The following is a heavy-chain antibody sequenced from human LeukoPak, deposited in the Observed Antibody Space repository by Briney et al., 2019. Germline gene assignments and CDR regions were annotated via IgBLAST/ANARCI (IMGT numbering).Heavy chain of an antibody. J-gene: IGHJ4*02. CDR3: ALPMVRGVIPNFDY. D-gene: IGHD3-10*01. CDR2: INPSGGST. Sequence: GASVKVSCKASGYTFTSYYMHWVRQAPGQGLEWMGIINPSGGSTSYAQKFQGRVTITADKSTSTAYMELSSLRSEDTAVYYCALPMVRGVIPNFDYWGQGTLVTVSS. V-gene: IGHV1-46*03. CDR1: GYTFTSYY.